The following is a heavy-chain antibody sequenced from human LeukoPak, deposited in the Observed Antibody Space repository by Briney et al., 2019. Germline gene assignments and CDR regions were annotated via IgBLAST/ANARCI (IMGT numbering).Heavy chain of an antibody. CDR2: ISSSSSYI. J-gene: IGHJ4*02. V-gene: IGHV3-21*01. CDR1: GFTFSSYS. CDR3: ARGDYYDYVWGSYRNFPLDY. Sequence: GGSLRLSCAASGFTFSSYSMNWVRQAPGKGLEWVSSISSSSSYIYYADSVKGRFTISRDNAKNSLYLQMNSLRAEDTAVYYCARGDYYDYVWGSYRNFPLDYWGQGTLVTVSS. D-gene: IGHD3-16*02.